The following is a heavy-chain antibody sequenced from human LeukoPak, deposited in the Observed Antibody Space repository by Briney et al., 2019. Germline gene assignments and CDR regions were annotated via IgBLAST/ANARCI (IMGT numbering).Heavy chain of an antibody. Sequence: SETLSLTCAVYGGSFSGYYWSWLRQPPGKGLEWIGEINHSGSTNYNPSLKSRVTISVDTSKHQFSQKLSSVTAADTAVYCCARGMGVLVPAATWFDPWGQGTLVTVSS. CDR3: ARGMGVLVPAATWFDP. CDR2: INHSGST. V-gene: IGHV4-34*01. D-gene: IGHD2-2*01. J-gene: IGHJ5*02. CDR1: GGSFSGYY.